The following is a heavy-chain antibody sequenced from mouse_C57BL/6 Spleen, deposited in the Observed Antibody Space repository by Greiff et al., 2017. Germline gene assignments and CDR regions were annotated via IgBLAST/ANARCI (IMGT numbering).Heavy chain of an antibody. CDR2: IHPNSGST. CDR1: GYTFTSYW. Sequence: QVQLKQPGAELVKPGASVKLSCKASGYTFTSYWMHWVKQRPGQGLEWIGMIHPNSGSTNYNEKFKSKATLTVDKSSSTAYMQLSSLTSEDSAVYYGARSRTDYFDYWGQGTTLTVSS. J-gene: IGHJ2*01. V-gene: IGHV1-64*01. CDR3: ARSRTDYFDY.